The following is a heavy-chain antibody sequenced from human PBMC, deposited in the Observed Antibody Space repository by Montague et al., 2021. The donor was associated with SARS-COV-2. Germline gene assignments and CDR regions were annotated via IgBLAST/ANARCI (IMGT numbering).Heavy chain of an antibody. D-gene: IGHD2-8*02. J-gene: IGHJ3*01. CDR2: TKYTTTRYE. Sequence: CAISGDSVVSHSAAWNWLRQSPSRGLEWLGRTKYTTTRYETYAVSVQSRITITADTSKNQFSLHLNSVTPEDTAVYYCARDLYWAFDAWGLGTTVTVSA. V-gene: IGHV6-1*01. CDR1: GDSVVSHSAA. CDR3: ARDLYWAFDA.